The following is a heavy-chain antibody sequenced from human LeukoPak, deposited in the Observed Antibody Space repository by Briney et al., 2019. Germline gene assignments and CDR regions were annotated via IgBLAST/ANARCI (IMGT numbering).Heavy chain of an antibody. V-gene: IGHV3-23*01. CDR2: ISGSGGST. CDR1: GFTFTSYA. CDR3: AKAHGGSYHSGID. Sequence: PGGSLRLSCAASGFTFTSYAMNWVRQAPGKGLEWVSGISGSGGSTYYEDSVKGRFSISRDNSKNTLYLQLNSLRVDDTAEYYCAKAHGGSYHSGIDWGQGTLVIVSS. D-gene: IGHD1-26*01. J-gene: IGHJ4*02.